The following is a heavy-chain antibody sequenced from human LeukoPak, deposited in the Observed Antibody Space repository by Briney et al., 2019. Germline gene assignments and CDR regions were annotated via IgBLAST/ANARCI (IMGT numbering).Heavy chain of an antibody. D-gene: IGHD3-22*01. CDR2: IIPIFGTA. CDR3: ASYYDSSGYFDP. V-gene: IGHV1-69*13. Sequence: GASVKVSCKASGGTFCSYAISWVRQAPGQGLEWMGGIIPIFGTANYAQKFQGRVTITADESTSTAYMELSSLRSEDTAVYYCASYYDSSGYFDPWGQGTLVTVSS. CDR1: GGTFCSYA. J-gene: IGHJ5*02.